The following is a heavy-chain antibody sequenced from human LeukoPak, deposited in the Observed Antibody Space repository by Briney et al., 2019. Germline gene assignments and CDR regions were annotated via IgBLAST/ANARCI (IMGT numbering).Heavy chain of an antibody. J-gene: IGHJ4*02. Sequence: GGSLRLSCAASGFTFCNYEMNWVRQAPGKGLEWVSYISSSGSTIYYADSVKGRFTISRDNAKNSLYLQMNSLRAEDTAVYYCAQIYTYGSSQFDYWGQGTLVTVSS. CDR1: GFTFCNYE. CDR2: ISSSGSTI. CDR3: AQIYTYGSSQFDY. D-gene: IGHD5-18*01. V-gene: IGHV3-48*03.